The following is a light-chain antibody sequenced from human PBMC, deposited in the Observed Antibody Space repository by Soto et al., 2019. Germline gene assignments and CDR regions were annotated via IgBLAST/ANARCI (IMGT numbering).Light chain of an antibody. CDR3: QQYGTSPPT. CDR1: QSVSNNH. Sequence: SVLTHAPGTVSLSPVERPALSCSGSQSVSNNHLAWYQARPGQAPSPLIYAASSRPTGIHDRFSGSGSGTDFTLTISRLEPDDFAVYSCQQYGTSPPTFGPGTRLEIK. J-gene: IGKJ5*01. V-gene: IGKV3-20*01. CDR2: AAS.